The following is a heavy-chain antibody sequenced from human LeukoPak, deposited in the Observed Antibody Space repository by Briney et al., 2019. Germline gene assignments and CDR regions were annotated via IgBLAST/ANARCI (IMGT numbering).Heavy chain of an antibody. CDR2: INPSGGST. Sequence: ASVKVSCQASGYTFPSYYMQWVRQAPGQGLAWMGIINPSGGSTSYAQKFQGRVTMTRDTSTSTVYMELSSLRSDDTAVYCSARDVEFCGGDCYSAEGLDPWGQGTLVTVSS. J-gene: IGHJ5*02. CDR3: ARDVEFCGGDCYSAEGLDP. CDR1: GYTFPSYY. V-gene: IGHV1-46*01. D-gene: IGHD2-21*02.